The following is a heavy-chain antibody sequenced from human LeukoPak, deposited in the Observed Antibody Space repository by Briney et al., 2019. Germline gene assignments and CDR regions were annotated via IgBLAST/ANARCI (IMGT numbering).Heavy chain of an antibody. CDR2: IIPIFGTA. CDR3: ASRYYGSGYFYYYYYMDV. D-gene: IGHD3-10*01. CDR1: GGTFSSYA. Sequence: SVKVSCKASGGTFSSYAISWVRQAPGQGHEWMGGIIPIFGTANYAQKFQGRVTITADESTSTAYMELSSLRSEDTAVYYCASRYYGSGYFYYYYYMDVWGKGTTVTVSS. V-gene: IGHV1-69*13. J-gene: IGHJ6*03.